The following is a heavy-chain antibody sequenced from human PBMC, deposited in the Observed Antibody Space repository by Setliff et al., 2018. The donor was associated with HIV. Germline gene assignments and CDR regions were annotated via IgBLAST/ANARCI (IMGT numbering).Heavy chain of an antibody. D-gene: IGHD6-13*01. CDR3: AKAKTQL. CDR2: ISYDGSNK. J-gene: IGHJ4*02. V-gene: IGHV3-30*01. CDR1: GFTFSSYA. Sequence: GGSLRLSCAASGFTFSSYAMHWVRQAPGKGLEWVAVISYDGSNKYYADSVKGRFTISRDNSKNTLYLQMNSLRAEDTATYYCAKAKTQLWGQGTLVTVSS.